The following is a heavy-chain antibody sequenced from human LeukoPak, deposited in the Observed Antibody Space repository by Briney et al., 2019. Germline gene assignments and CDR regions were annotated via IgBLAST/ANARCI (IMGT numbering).Heavy chain of an antibody. J-gene: IGHJ3*02. V-gene: IGHV3-74*01. CDR3: ATYYYDSSGYFYAFDI. CDR1: GFTFSSYW. CDR2: INSDGSRT. Sequence: GGSLRLSCAASGFTFSSYWMHWVRQAPGKGLMWVSRINSDGSRTTYADSVRGRFTISRDNAKSTLYLQMNSLRAEDTAVYYCATYYYDSSGYFYAFDIWGQGTTVTVSS. D-gene: IGHD3-22*01.